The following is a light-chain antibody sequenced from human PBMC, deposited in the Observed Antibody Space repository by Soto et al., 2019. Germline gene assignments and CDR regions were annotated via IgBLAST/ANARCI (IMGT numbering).Light chain of an antibody. Sequence: EIVLTQSPGTLSLSPGERATLSCRASQSVRSNYLAWYQQKPGQAPRLLIYGASSRATGIRDRFSGSGSGRDFTRTINRLETEGVAVYYCQQYGPSPRTFGQGTKVEIK. CDR3: QQYGPSPRT. J-gene: IGKJ1*01. CDR1: QSVRSNY. V-gene: IGKV3-20*01. CDR2: GAS.